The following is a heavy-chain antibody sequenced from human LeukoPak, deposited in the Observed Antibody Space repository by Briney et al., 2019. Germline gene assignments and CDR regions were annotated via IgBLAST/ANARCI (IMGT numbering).Heavy chain of an antibody. V-gene: IGHV4-59*05. Sequence: KPSETLSLTCTVSGGSISPYYWSWTRQPPGKGLEWIGSIYYSGSTYYNPSLKSRVTISVDTSKNQFSLKLSSVTAADTAVYYCAIQYYYDSSGYALRRGSLDYWGQGTLVTVSS. CDR2: IYYSGST. CDR3: AIQYYYDSSGYALRRGSLDY. J-gene: IGHJ4*02. D-gene: IGHD3-22*01. CDR1: GGSISPYY.